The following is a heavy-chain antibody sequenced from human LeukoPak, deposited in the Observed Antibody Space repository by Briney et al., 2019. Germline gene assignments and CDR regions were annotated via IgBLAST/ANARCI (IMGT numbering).Heavy chain of an antibody. V-gene: IGHV3-21*01. CDR2: ISSSSSYI. Sequence: PGGSLRLSCAVSGSTLTEHAWSWVRQAPGEGLEWVSSISSSSSYIYYADSVKGRFTISRDNAKNSLYLQMNSLRAEDTAVYYCARDTRCSGGSCYPVAWFDPWGQGTLVTVSS. CDR1: GSTLTEHA. J-gene: IGHJ5*02. D-gene: IGHD2-15*01. CDR3: ARDTRCSGGSCYPVAWFDP.